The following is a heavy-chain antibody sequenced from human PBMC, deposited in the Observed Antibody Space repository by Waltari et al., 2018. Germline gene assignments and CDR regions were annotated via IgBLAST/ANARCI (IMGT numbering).Heavy chain of an antibody. D-gene: IGHD2-15*01. Sequence: QVQLQESGPGLVKPSGTLSVTCTVSGGSMSGTDCWSWVRQPPGTGLEWIGQIHHSGGSNYNPSLESRVTVSRDTSNNQCSLKLSSATAADTAVYYCARDRGRGLYLDSWGRGILVTVSP. CDR3: ARDRGRGLYLDS. CDR2: IHHSGGS. V-gene: IGHV4-4*02. J-gene: IGHJ4*02. CDR1: GGSMSGTDC.